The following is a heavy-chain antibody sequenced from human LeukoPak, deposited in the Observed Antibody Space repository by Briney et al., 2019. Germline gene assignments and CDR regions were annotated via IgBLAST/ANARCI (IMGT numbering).Heavy chain of an antibody. V-gene: IGHV4-59*08. Sequence: PSETLSLTCTVSGGSISSYYWGWFRRPPGRGLGGIGYIYYSGSTNYNPSLKSRVTISVDTSKNQFSLKLSSVTAADTAVYYCARQIAAAGTSGNNWFDPWGQGTLVTVSS. D-gene: IGHD6-13*01. CDR1: GGSISSYY. CDR2: IYYSGST. J-gene: IGHJ5*02. CDR3: ARQIAAAGTSGNNWFDP.